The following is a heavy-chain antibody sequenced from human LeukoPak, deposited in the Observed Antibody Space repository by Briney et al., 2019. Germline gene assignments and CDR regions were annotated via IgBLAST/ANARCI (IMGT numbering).Heavy chain of an antibody. CDR1: GGSFSGYY. V-gene: IGHV4-34*01. CDR2: INHSGST. Sequence: SETLSLTCAVYGGSFSGYYWSWIRQPPGKGLEWIGEINHSGSTNYNPSLKSRVTISVDTSKNQFSLKLSSVTAADTAVYYCATSGSYYTFAYWGQGTLVTVFS. CDR3: ATSGSYYTFAY. D-gene: IGHD1-26*01. J-gene: IGHJ4*02.